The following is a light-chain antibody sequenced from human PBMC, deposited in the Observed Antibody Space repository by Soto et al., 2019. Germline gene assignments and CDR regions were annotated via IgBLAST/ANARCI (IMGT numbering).Light chain of an antibody. CDR2: DVS. CDR3: SSYTSSSTPYVV. V-gene: IGLV2-14*01. Sequence: QSVLNQPASVSGSPGQSITISCTGTSSDVGGYNYVSWYQQHPGKAPKLMIYDVSNRPSGVSNRFSGSKSGNTASLTISGLQAEDEADYYCSSYTSSSTPYVVFGGGTKLTVL. CDR1: SSDVGGYNY. J-gene: IGLJ2*01.